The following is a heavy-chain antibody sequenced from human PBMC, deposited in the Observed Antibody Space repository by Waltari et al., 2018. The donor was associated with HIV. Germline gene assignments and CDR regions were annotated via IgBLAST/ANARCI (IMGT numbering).Heavy chain of an antibody. CDR3: AKGYFGNLSEALDL. CDR2: IPYNGNTR. Sequence: QVQLVESGGGVVQPGGSLRLSCAASGFTFSASGMHWVRQAPGKGLEWVTFIPYNGNTRYAESVKGRFTTSRDNYKNALYLQMNSLRVEDTAVYYCAKGYFGNLSEALDLWGQGTLVTVSS. D-gene: IGHD3-9*01. CDR1: GFTFSASG. V-gene: IGHV3-30*02. J-gene: IGHJ5*02.